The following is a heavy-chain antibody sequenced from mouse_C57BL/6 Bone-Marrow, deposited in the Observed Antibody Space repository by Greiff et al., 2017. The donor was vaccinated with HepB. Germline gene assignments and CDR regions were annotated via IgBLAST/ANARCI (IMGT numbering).Heavy chain of an antibody. CDR3: ARTGYYYGSLSYFDY. V-gene: IGHV1-81*01. CDR2: IYPGSGNT. J-gene: IGHJ2*01. D-gene: IGHD1-1*01. Sequence: VQLQQSGAELARPGASVKLSCKASGYTFTSYGISWVKQRTGQGLEWIGEIYPGSGNTYYNEKFKGKATLTADKSSSTAYMELRSLKSDDSAVYFWARTGYYYGSLSYFDYWGQGTTLTVSS. CDR1: GYTFTSYG.